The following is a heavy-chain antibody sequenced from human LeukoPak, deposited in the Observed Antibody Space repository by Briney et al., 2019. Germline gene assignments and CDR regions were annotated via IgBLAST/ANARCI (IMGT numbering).Heavy chain of an antibody. CDR3: ARAIAARARGAFDY. CDR2: ISGSGGST. Sequence: PGGSLRLSCAAPGFTFSSYAMSWVRQAPGKGLEWVSAISGSGGSTYYADSVKGRFTISRDNSKNTLYLQMNSLRAEDTAVYYCARAIAARARGAFDYWGQGTLVTVSS. D-gene: IGHD6-6*01. V-gene: IGHV3-23*01. J-gene: IGHJ4*02. CDR1: GFTFSSYA.